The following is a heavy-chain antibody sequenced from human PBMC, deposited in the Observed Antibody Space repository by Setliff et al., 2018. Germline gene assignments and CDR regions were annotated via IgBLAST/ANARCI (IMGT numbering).Heavy chain of an antibody. J-gene: IGHJ6*03. CDR3: ARLGGSSGSGGFYYYYYYMDV. V-gene: IGHV4-34*01. CDR2: IHYSGTT. CDR1: GGSFSGYY. D-gene: IGHD3-22*01. Sequence: SETLSLTCAVYGGSFSGYYWSWIRQPPGKGPEWIGSIHYSGTTSYNPSLKSRVSISVDTPKNQFSLKLSSETAADTAVYYCARLGGSSGSGGFYYYYYYMDVWGKGTTVTVSS.